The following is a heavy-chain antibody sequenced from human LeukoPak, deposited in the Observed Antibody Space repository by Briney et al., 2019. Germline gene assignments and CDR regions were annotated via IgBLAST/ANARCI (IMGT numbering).Heavy chain of an antibody. Sequence: SETLSLTCIVSDNSISSYYWSWIRQPPGKGLEWIGYIYYSGNTSYNPSLKSRVTISVDTSKNQFSLKLSSVTAADTAVYYCARTMTRYNWNALAYWGQGTLITVSS. D-gene: IGHD1-1*01. J-gene: IGHJ4*02. CDR3: ARTMTRYNWNALAY. CDR2: IYYSGNT. CDR1: DNSISSYY. V-gene: IGHV4-59*01.